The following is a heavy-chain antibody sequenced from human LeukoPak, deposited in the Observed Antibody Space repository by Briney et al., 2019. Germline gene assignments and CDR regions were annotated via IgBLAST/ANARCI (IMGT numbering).Heavy chain of an antibody. D-gene: IGHD5-24*01. Sequence: RPSETLSLTCTVSGGSISSGSYYWNWIRQPAGKGLEWIRRICTSGSTHYNPSLKSRVTISVDTSKNQFSLKLSSVTAADTAVYYCARGGGYNPYYWGQGTLVTVSS. CDR3: ARGGGYNPYY. CDR2: ICTSGST. V-gene: IGHV4-61*02. J-gene: IGHJ4*02. CDR1: GGSISSGSYY.